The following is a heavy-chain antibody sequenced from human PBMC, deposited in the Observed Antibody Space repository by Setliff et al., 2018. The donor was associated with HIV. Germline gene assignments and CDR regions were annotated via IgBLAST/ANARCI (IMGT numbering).Heavy chain of an antibody. D-gene: IGHD3-10*01. CDR1: GYTFTTYS. CDR3: ARGALLAVFDFDH. J-gene: IGHJ4*01. V-gene: IGHV1-3*01. CDR2: INVGKGDT. Sequence: GASVKVSCKASGYTFTTYSIHWVRQAPGQSLEWMGWINVGKGDTKYSQALQGRITITRDTSANTAYMELSSLRSDDTAVYFCARGALLAVFDFDHWGHGTLVTVSS.